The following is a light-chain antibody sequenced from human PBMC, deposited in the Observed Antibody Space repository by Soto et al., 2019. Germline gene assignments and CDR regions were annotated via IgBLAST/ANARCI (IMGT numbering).Light chain of an antibody. V-gene: IGLV2-14*01. J-gene: IGLJ2*01. Sequence: QPVLTQPASVSGSPGQSITISCTGTSSDVGGYNYVSWYQQHPGKAPKLMIYDVSNRPSGVSNRFSGSKSGNTASLTISGLQAEDEADYYCSSYTSSRVFGGGTQLTVL. CDR3: SSYTSSRV. CDR1: SSDVGGYNY. CDR2: DVS.